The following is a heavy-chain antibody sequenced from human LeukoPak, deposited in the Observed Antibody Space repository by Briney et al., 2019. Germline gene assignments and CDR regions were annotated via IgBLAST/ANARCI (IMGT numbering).Heavy chain of an antibody. CDR1: GYSFTSYW. D-gene: IGHD3-9*01. CDR3: ARKDILTGYDL. J-gene: IGHJ4*02. V-gene: IGHV5-10-1*01. Sequence: GESLKISFKGSGYSFTSYWISWVRQMPGKGLEWMGRIDPSDSYINYSPSFQGHVTISVDKSLSTAYLQWSSLKASVTAMYYCARKDILTGYDLWGQGTLVTVSS. CDR2: IDPSDSYI.